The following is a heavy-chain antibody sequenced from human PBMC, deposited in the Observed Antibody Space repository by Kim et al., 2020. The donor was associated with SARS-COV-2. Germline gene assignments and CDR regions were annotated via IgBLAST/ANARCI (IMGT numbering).Heavy chain of an antibody. Sequence: GGSLRLSCAASGFSSNDYTMHWVRQAPGKGLDWVALTSNDGTNKYYADSVKGRFTISRDNSRDTLYLQMNSLRTEDTAVYYCAKDLPASLGISYFDYWSQ. CDR3: AKDLPASLGISYFDY. CDR1: GFSSNDYT. V-gene: IGHV3-30*04. J-gene: IGHJ4*02. CDR2: TSNDGTNK. D-gene: IGHD1-26*01.